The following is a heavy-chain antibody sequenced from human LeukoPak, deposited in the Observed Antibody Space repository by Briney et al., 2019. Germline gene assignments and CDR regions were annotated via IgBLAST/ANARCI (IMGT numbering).Heavy chain of an antibody. D-gene: IGHD5-18*01. CDR2: ISSYSGDT. J-gene: IGHJ6*02. V-gene: IGHV1-18*01. Sequence: ASVKVSCKASGYTFTSYGISWVRQAPGQGLEWMGWISSYSGDTNSAQKFQGRVTMTTDTSTSTAYKELRSLRSNDTAVYYCARDRVDSAVVDYYYGMDVWGQGTTVTVSS. CDR1: GYTFTSYG. CDR3: ARDRVDSAVVDYYYGMDV.